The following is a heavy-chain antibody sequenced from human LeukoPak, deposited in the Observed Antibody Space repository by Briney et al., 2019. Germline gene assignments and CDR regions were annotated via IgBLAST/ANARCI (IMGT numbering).Heavy chain of an antibody. V-gene: IGHV3-49*03. CDR3: ARDDRPSGHDFDY. D-gene: IGHD6-6*01. CDR2: IRSKADGDTT. Sequence: QSGGSLRLSCTASGFTFRDYNINWFRQAPGRGLEWVGFIRSKADGDTTEYAASVKGRFTISRDDSKNVAYLQINNLRAEDTALYYCARDDRPSGHDFDYWGQGTLVTVSS. CDR1: GFTFRDYN. J-gene: IGHJ4*02.